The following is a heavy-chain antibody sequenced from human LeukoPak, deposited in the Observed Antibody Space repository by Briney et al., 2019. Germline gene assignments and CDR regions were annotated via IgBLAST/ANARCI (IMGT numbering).Heavy chain of an antibody. CDR1: GYTFTDYY. V-gene: IGHV1-2*02. J-gene: IGHJ4*02. CDR3: ARAEDSSGFLY. CDR2: INPKNGGT. D-gene: IGHD3-22*01. Sequence: GASVKVSCKASGYTFTDYYIHWVRQAPGQGLEWMGWINPKNGGTYYAQTFQGRVSMTRDTSITTAYMELSSLRSDDTAVYYCARAEDSSGFLYWGQGTLVTVSS.